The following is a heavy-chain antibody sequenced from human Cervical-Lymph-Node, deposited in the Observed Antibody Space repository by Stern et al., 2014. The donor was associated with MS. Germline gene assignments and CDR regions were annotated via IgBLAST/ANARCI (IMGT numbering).Heavy chain of an antibody. CDR1: GYTFTSYG. D-gene: IGHD2-8*01. CDR3: ARDKMHAFDY. CDR2: IGADSGTT. J-gene: IGHJ4*02. Sequence: VQLEESGTEVKKPGASLIVSCKASGYTFTSYGISWVRQTPGQGLEWVGWIGADSGTTKYAQNLRDRITLTRDTSTGTAYMELRTLRSEDTAVYYCARDKMHAFDYWGQGTLVSVSS. V-gene: IGHV1-18*01.